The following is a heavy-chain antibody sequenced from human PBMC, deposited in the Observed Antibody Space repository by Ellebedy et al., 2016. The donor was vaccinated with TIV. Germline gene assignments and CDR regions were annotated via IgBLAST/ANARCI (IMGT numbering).Heavy chain of an antibody. V-gene: IGHV4-39*01. D-gene: IGHD5-24*01. Sequence: MPSETLSLTCSVSGGSISSSNYYWGWIRQTPGKGLEWVGSIYYSGRAYYNPSLKTRVAISVDTSKNQFSLNLRSVTAADTAVYYCAVEMSTDRYCVYWGQGTLVTVSP. CDR1: GGSISSSNYY. J-gene: IGHJ4*02. CDR2: IYYSGRA. CDR3: AVEMSTDRYCVY.